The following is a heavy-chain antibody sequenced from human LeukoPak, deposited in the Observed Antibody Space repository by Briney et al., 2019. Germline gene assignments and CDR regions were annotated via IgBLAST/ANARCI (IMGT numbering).Heavy chain of an antibody. D-gene: IGHD4-11*01. CDR3: ASSSRVDYRGDY. Sequence: SVKVSCKASGGTSSSYAISWVRQAPGQGLEWMGGIIPIFGTANYAQKFQGRVTITTDESTSTAYMELSSLRSEDTAVYYCASSSRVDYRGDYWGQGTLVTVSS. J-gene: IGHJ4*02. CDR2: IIPIFGTA. CDR1: GGTSSSYA. V-gene: IGHV1-69*05.